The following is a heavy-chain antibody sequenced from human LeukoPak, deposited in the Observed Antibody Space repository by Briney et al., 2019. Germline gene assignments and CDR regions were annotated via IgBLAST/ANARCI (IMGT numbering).Heavy chain of an antibody. CDR3: ARQWSRGAFDI. CDR2: INAGNGNT. Sequence: ASVKVSCKASGYTFTSYAMHWVRQFPGQRLEWMGWINAGNGNTKYSQKFQGRVTITRDTSASTAYMELSSLRSEDTAVYYCARQWSRGAFDIWGQGTMVTVSS. D-gene: IGHD2-15*01. J-gene: IGHJ3*02. V-gene: IGHV1-3*01. CDR1: GYTFTSYA.